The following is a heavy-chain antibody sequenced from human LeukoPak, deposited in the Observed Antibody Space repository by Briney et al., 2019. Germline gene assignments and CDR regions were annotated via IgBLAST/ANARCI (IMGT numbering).Heavy chain of an antibody. CDR2: IYYSGST. CDR1: GGSISSGGYY. V-gene: IGHV4-31*03. CDR3: ARESYSSGTFDY. Sequence: PSQTLSLTCTVSGGSISSGGYYWSWIRQHPGKGLEWIGYIYYSGSTYYNPSLKSRVTISVDTSKNQFSLKLSSVIAADTAVYYCARESYSSGTFDYWGQGTLVTVSS. J-gene: IGHJ4*02. D-gene: IGHD3-22*01.